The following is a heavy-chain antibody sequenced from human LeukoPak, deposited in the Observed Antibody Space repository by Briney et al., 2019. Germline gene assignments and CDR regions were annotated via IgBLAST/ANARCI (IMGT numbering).Heavy chain of an antibody. J-gene: IGHJ6*03. V-gene: IGHV4-34*01. Sequence: PSETLSLTCAVYRGSFSGYYWSWIRQPPGKGLEGVGEINHSGSNNYNPSLKSRVTISVDTSKNQFSLKLSSVTAADTAVYYCARGPQQDYDFWSGYYTDYYYYMDVGGKGTTVTVSS. CDR3: ARGPQQDYDFWSGYYTDYYYYMDV. CDR2: INHSGSN. D-gene: IGHD3-3*01. CDR1: RGSFSGYY.